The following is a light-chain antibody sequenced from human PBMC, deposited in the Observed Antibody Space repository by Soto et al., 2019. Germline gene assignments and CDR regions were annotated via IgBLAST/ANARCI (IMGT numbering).Light chain of an antibody. J-gene: IGLJ1*01. CDR2: DVS. Sequence: QSVLTQPASVSGSPGQSITISCTGTSSDVGDYNYVSWYQQHPGKAPKLMIYDVSNRPSGVSNRFSGSKSGNTASLTISELQAEDEADYYCSSYTSSSTRVFGTGTKLTVL. CDR1: SSDVGDYNY. V-gene: IGLV2-14*01. CDR3: SSYTSSSTRV.